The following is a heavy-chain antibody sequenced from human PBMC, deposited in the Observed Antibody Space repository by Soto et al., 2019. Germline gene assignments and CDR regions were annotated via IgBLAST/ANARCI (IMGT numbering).Heavy chain of an antibody. D-gene: IGHD6-6*01. V-gene: IGHV1-18*04. CDR1: GYTFTSYG. CDR2: ISAYNGNT. Sequence: ASVKVSCKASGYTFTSYGISWVRQAPGQGLEWMGWISAYNGNTNYAQKLQGRVTMTTDTSTGTAYMELRSLRSDDTAVYYCARDDPEVSPNGMDVWGQGTTVTVSS. J-gene: IGHJ6*02. CDR3: ARDDPEVSPNGMDV.